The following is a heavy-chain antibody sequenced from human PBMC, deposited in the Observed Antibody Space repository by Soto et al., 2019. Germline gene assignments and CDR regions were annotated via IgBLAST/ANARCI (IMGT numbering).Heavy chain of an antibody. D-gene: IGHD3-10*01. J-gene: IGHJ5*02. CDR1: GFMFSTTD. Sequence: LGGSLRLSCAASGFMFSTTDMSWVRQAPGKGLEWLTTIEGSGEITYYADSVKGRFTISRDNSKSTVYLQMDSLTADDTAVYFCVKNSGWFNTWGQGTPVTVSS. CDR3: VKNSGWFNT. CDR2: IEGSGEIT. V-gene: IGHV3-23*01.